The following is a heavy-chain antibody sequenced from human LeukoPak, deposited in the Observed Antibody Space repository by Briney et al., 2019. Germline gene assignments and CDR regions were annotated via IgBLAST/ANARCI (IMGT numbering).Heavy chain of an antibody. CDR3: ARDPHGYWWFDP. CDR2: INSDDSST. V-gene: IGHV3-74*01. J-gene: IGHJ5*02. D-gene: IGHD5-18*01. Sequence: PGGSLRLSCAASEFTFSNYWMHWVRQAPGKGLVWVSRINSDDSSTSYADSVKGRFTISRDNAKNTLYLQMNSLRAEDTAVYYCARDPHGYWWFDPWGQGTLVTVSS. CDR1: EFTFSNYW.